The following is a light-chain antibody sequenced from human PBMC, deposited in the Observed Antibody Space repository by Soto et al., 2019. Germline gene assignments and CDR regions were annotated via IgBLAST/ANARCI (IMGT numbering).Light chain of an antibody. J-gene: IGKJ1*01. CDR2: AAS. Sequence: DIQMTQSPSSLSASVGDRVTITCRASQSISSYLNWYQQKPGKAPKLLIYAASSLQSGVPSRFSGSGSGTDFTRTISSLQPEDFATYYCQQSYSPETFGQGTKVEIK. CDR1: QSISSY. CDR3: QQSYSPET. V-gene: IGKV1-39*01.